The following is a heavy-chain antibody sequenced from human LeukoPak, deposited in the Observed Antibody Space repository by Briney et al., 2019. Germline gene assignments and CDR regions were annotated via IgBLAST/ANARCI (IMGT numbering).Heavy chain of an antibody. D-gene: IGHD3-9*01. J-gene: IGHJ4*02. V-gene: IGHV3-7*01. Sequence: GGSLRLSCAASGFTFSSYWMSWFRQAPGKGLEWVANIKQDGSEKYYVDSVKGRFTISRDNAKNSLYLQMNSLRAEDTAVYYCAREGRYDILTGFKDYWGQGTLVTVSS. CDR2: IKQDGSEK. CDR1: GFTFSSYW. CDR3: AREGRYDILTGFKDY.